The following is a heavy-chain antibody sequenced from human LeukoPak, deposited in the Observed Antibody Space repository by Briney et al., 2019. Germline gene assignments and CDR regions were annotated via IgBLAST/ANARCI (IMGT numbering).Heavy chain of an antibody. CDR2: ISSSSSTI. J-gene: IGHJ4*02. CDR1: GFTFSSYS. CDR3: ARESVTTRDFDY. V-gene: IGHV3-48*04. Sequence: PGGSLRLSCAASGFTFSSYSMNWVRQAPGKGLEWVSDISSSSSTIYYADSVKGRFTISRDNAKNSLYLQMNSLRAEDTAVYYCARESVTTRDFDYWGQGTLVTVSS. D-gene: IGHD4-17*01.